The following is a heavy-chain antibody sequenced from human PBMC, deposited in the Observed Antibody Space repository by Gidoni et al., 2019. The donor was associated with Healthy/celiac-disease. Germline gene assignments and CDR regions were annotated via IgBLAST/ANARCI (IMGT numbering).Heavy chain of an antibody. V-gene: IGHV3-74*01. CDR2: INSDGSST. CDR1: GFTFSTYW. Sequence: EVQLVESGGGLVQPGGSLRLSCASSGFTFSTYWMHWVRQAPGKGRVWVSRINSDGSSTSYADSVKGRFTISRDNAKNTLYLQMNSLRAEDTAVYYCARDRVLATTFKRVYYYYYMDVWGEGTTVTVSS. CDR3: ARDRVLATTFKRVYYYYYMDV. J-gene: IGHJ6*03. D-gene: IGHD5-12*01.